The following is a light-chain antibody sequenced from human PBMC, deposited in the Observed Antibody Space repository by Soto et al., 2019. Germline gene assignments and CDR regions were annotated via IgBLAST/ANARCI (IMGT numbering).Light chain of an antibody. CDR2: KAS. Sequence: DLQMTHSPSTLSASVVDRVTITFRASQSIRNWLAWYQQKPGKAPKLLIYKASILEGGVPSRFSGSGSGTEFTLTISNLQPDDFATYYCHQYNSYSFGQGTKVDIK. CDR3: HQYNSYS. CDR1: QSIRNW. J-gene: IGKJ1*01. V-gene: IGKV1-5*03.